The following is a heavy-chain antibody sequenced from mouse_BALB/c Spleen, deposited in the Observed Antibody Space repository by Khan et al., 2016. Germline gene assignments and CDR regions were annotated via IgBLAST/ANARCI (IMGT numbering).Heavy chain of an antibody. CDR2: INYSGNT. CDR1: GYSITSDYD. J-gene: IGHJ3*01. CDR3: ARSRLSWFAY. Sequence: EVQLQESGPGLVKPSQSLSLTCTVTGYSITSDYDWNWIRQFPGNKLEWMGYINYSGNTNYNPSLKSRISITRDTSKNQFFLQLISVTTEDTATXYCARSRLSWFAYWGQGTLVTVSA. V-gene: IGHV3-2*02.